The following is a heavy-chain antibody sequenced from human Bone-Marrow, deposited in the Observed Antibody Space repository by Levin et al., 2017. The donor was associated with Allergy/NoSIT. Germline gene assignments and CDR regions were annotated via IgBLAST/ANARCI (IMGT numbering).Heavy chain of an antibody. CDR2: IYSGGST. CDR1: GFPVSSNN. V-gene: IGHV3-53*01. Sequence: LSLTCAASGFPVSSNNMNWMRQAPGKGLEWVSVIYSGGSTYYADSVKGRFTISRDNSKNTLYLQMNSLRAEDTAVYYCARSSGYSYGYNLDYWGQGTLVTVSS. CDR3: ARSSGYSYGYNLDY. J-gene: IGHJ4*02. D-gene: IGHD5-18*01.